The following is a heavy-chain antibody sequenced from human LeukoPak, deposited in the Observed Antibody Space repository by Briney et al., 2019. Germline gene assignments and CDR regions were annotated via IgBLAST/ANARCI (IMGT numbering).Heavy chain of an antibody. J-gene: IGHJ6*03. D-gene: IGHD3-3*02. CDR3: ARGVKHHFWSGYLYYYYYYMDV. CDR1: GGSISSYY. CDR2: IYTSGST. Sequence: PSETLSLTCTVSGGSISSYYWSWIRQPPGKGLEWIGYIYTSGSTNYNPSLKSRVTISVDTSKDQFSLKLSSVTAADTAVYYCARGVKHHFWSGYLYYYYYYMDVWGKGTTVTVSS. V-gene: IGHV4-4*09.